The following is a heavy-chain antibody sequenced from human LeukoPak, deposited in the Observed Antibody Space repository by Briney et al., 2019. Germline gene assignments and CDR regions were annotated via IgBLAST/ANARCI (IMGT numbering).Heavy chain of an antibody. Sequence: SETLSLTCAVSGASITSHYWSWIRQPPGKGLEWIGCINYSGNTKYNPSLKSRVAISVDASKNQFSLKLTSVTAADTAVYYCARYGDFLYYFDYWGQGGLVTVSS. V-gene: IGHV4-59*11. CDR1: GASITSHY. J-gene: IGHJ4*02. CDR3: ARYGDFLYYFDY. CDR2: INYSGNT. D-gene: IGHD4-17*01.